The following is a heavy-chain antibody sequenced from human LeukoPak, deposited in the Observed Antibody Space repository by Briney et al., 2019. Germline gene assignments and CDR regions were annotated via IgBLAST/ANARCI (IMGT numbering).Heavy chain of an antibody. D-gene: IGHD3-10*01. J-gene: IGHJ5*02. CDR3: ATAMVSSGFDP. V-gene: IGHV1-24*01. Sequence: ASVKVSCKVSGYTLTELSMHWVRQAPGKGLEWMGGFDPEDGETIYAQKFQGRVTMIEDTSTDTAYMELSSLRSEDTAVYYCATAMVSSGFDPWGQGTLVTVSS. CDR2: FDPEDGET. CDR1: GYTLTELS.